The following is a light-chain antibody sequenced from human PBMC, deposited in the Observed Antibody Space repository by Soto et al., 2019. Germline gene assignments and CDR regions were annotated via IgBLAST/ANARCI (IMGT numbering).Light chain of an antibody. Sequence: EIVLTQSPATLSLSPGESATLSCRASQSIGSFLAWYQQKPGQPPRLLIYDASNRATGIPGRFSGRWSGTDFTRTISSLEPEDFAFYYCQQRGNWPPTVGPGSKVTIK. CDR2: DAS. CDR1: QSIGSF. CDR3: QQRGNWPPT. J-gene: IGKJ3*01. V-gene: IGKV3-11*01.